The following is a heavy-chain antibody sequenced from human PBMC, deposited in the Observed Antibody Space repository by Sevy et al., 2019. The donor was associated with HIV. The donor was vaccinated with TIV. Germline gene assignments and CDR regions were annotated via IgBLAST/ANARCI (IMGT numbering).Heavy chain of an antibody. Sequence: SETLSLTCIVSDDSLTSDYWSWIRQPPGKGLEWIAYIYNTGSTNYNPSVKSRVSISVDTSKNQLSLRLSSVTAADTAVYYCAKHGRDFWSRFYTGIDYWGQGTQVTVSS. CDR3: AKHGRDFWSRFYTGIDY. V-gene: IGHV4-59*08. D-gene: IGHD3-3*01. CDR2: IYNTGST. CDR1: DDSLTSDY. J-gene: IGHJ4*02.